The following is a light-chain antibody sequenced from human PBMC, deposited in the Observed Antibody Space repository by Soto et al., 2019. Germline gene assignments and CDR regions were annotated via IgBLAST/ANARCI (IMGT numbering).Light chain of an antibody. Sequence: NFMLTRAHSVSESPGKTVTISCTRSSGSIASNFVQWYQQRPGSAPTTVIYEDNQRPSGVPDRFSGSIDSSSNSASLTISVLQTEDEADYYCQSYDSRNYVVFGGGTKLTVL. V-gene: IGLV6-57*04. CDR3: QSYDSRNYVV. J-gene: IGLJ2*01. CDR1: SGSIASNF. CDR2: EDN.